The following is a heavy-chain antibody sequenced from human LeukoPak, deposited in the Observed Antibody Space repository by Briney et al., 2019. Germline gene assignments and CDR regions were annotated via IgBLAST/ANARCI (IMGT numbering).Heavy chain of an antibody. CDR3: ARDKAGYMDV. CDR1: GFTFSTYV. J-gene: IGHJ6*03. Sequence: GGSPRLSCAASGFTFSTYVMYWVRQAPGKGLEYVSGISSNGGSTYYVNAVKGRFTISRDNSKNTLYLQMGSLRADDMAVYYCARDKAGYMDVWGKGTTVTVSS. D-gene: IGHD6-19*01. V-gene: IGHV3-64*01. CDR2: ISSNGGST.